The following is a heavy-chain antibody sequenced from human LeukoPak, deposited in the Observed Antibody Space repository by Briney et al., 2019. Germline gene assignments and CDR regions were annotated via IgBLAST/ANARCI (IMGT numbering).Heavy chain of an antibody. D-gene: IGHD4-17*01. Sequence: PSETLSLTCTVSGGSVRSGGYYWTWIRQHPGKGLEWMGYIYNSGSTYYNPSLKSRVTISVDTSKNQFSLKLSSVTAADTAVYYCARGTLSYGDYVNYFDSWGQGTLVTVSS. CDR1: GGSVRSGGYY. CDR3: ARGTLSYGDYVNYFDS. V-gene: IGHV4-31*02. J-gene: IGHJ4*02. CDR2: IYNSGST.